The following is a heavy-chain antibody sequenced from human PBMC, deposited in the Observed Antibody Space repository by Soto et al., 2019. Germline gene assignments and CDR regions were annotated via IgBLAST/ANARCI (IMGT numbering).Heavy chain of an antibody. J-gene: IGHJ5*02. D-gene: IGHD4-4*01. V-gene: IGHV4-30-2*01. CDR1: AGSISSGGYS. CDR3: ARGVYSNYRGAWFDP. CDR2: IYHSGST. Sequence: SETLSLTCAVSAGSISSGGYSWSWIRQPPGKGLEWIGYIYHSGSTYYNPSLKSRVTISGDRSKNQFSLKLSSVTAADTAVYYCARGVYSNYRGAWFDPWGQGTLVTVSS.